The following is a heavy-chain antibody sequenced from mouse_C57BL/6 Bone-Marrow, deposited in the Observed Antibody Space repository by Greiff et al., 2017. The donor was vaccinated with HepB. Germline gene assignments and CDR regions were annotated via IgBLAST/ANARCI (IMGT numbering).Heavy chain of an antibody. CDR3: ARGGGWLLRFAY. CDR1: GYTFTSYT. J-gene: IGHJ3*01. D-gene: IGHD2-3*01. Sequence: VQLKESGAELARPGASVKMSCKASGYTFTSYTMPWVKQRAGQGLEWVGYINPSSGYTKYNQKFKDKATLTADKSSSTAYMQLSSLTSEDSAVYYCARGGGWLLRFAYWGQGTLVTVSA. CDR2: INPSSGYT. V-gene: IGHV1-4*01.